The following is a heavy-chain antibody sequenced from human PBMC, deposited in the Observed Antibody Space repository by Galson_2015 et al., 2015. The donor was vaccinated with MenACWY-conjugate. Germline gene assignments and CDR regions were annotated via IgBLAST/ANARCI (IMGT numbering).Heavy chain of an antibody. Sequence: SLRLSCAASGFTFSSYSMNWVRQAPGKGLEWVSYISSSSSTIYYADSVKGRFTISRDNAKNSLYLQMNSLRAEDTAVYYCARDGVGRTVVVVTAMNPVDAWGQGTMVTVSS. CDR2: ISSSSSTI. CDR1: GFTFSSYS. J-gene: IGHJ3*01. V-gene: IGHV3-48*04. D-gene: IGHD2-21*02. CDR3: ARDGVGRTVVVVTAMNPVDA.